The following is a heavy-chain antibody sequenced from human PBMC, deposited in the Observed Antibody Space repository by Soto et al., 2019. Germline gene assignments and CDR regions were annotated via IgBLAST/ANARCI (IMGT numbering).Heavy chain of an antibody. J-gene: IGHJ4*02. V-gene: IGHV4-34*01. CDR3: ARVGYGDSDY. CDR1: GGSFSGYY. CDR2: INHSGST. D-gene: IGHD4-17*01. Sequence: ASETLSLTCAVYGGSFSGYYWSWIRQPPGKGLEWIGEINHSGSTNYNPSLKSRVTISVDTSKNQFSLKLSSVTAADTAVYYCARVGYGDSDYWGQGTLVTVSS.